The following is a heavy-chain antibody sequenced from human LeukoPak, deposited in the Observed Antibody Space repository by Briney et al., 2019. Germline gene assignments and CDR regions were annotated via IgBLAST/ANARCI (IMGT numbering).Heavy chain of an antibody. J-gene: IGHJ6*02. CDR1: GFTFSSYA. CDR2: ISGSGGST. CDR3: AEDPPSPFLYSSQGNYFYLLRMDV. D-gene: IGHD6-13*01. Sequence: GGSLRLSCAASGFTFSSYAMSWVRQAPGKGLEWVSAISGSGGSTYYADSVKGRFTISRDNSKNTLYLQMNSLRAEDQAVYYRAEDPPSPFLYSSQGNYFYLLRMDVWGQGTTVTVSS. V-gene: IGHV3-23*01.